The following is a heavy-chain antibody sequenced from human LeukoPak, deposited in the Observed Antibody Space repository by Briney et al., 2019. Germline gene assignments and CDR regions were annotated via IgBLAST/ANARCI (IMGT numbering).Heavy chain of an antibody. CDR1: GGSISGNY. D-gene: IGHD3-3*01. CDR2: IYYSGAT. Sequence: PSETLSLTCTVSGGSISGNYWSWIRQPPGKGLEWIGYIYYSGATVYNPSLKSRLTISVDTSKNQFSLRLASVTPADTAVYYCARVDSSGYSDYWGQGILVTVS. J-gene: IGHJ4*02. CDR3: ARVDSSGYSDY. V-gene: IGHV4-59*01.